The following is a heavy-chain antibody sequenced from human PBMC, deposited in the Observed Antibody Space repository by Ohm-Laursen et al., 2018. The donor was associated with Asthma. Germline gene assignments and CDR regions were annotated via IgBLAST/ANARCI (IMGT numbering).Heavy chain of an antibody. CDR3: AKPKYGSGSYYPDAFDI. J-gene: IGHJ3*02. CDR1: GFTFSTYG. CDR2: ISYDGSNK. Sequence: SLRLSCTASGFTFSTYGMHWVRQAPGKGLEWVAVISYDGSNKYSADSVKGRFTISRDNSKNTLYLQMNSLRAEDTALYYCAKPKYGSGSYYPDAFDIWGQGTMVTVSS. V-gene: IGHV3-30*18. D-gene: IGHD3-10*01.